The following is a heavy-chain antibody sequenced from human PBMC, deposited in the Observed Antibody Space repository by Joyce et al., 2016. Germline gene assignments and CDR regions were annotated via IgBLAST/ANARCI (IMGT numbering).Heavy chain of an antibody. CDR1: GFTFTSFP. J-gene: IGHJ4*02. CDR3: AREYVVRYYFDH. D-gene: IGHD3-16*01. CDR2: VSDDEGNK. V-gene: IGHV3-30*01. Sequence: QVQLVESGGGVVQPGRSLRLSCAASGFTFTSFPMHWVRQVPGKGVGWVAVVSDDEGNKFYVDSVKGRFTISRAISQHTVYLQMDSLRPEDTAVYYCAREYVVRYYFDHWGQGTLVTVSS.